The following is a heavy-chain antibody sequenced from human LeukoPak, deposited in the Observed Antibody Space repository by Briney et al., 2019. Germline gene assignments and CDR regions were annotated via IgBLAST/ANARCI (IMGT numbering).Heavy chain of an antibody. CDR1: GGSISSSSYY. CDR2: IYYSGST. D-gene: IGHD6-6*01. Sequence: SETLSLTCTVSGGSISSSSYYWGWIRQPPGKGLEWIGSIYYSGSTYYNPSLKSRVTISVDTSKNQFSLKLSSVTAADTAVYYCARLEYSTPGENAFDIWGQGTMVTVSS. CDR3: ARLEYSTPGENAFDI. V-gene: IGHV4-39*01. J-gene: IGHJ3*02.